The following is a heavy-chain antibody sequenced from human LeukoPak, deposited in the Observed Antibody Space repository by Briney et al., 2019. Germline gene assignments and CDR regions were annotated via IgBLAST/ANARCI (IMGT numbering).Heavy chain of an antibody. CDR2: INPNSGGT. Sequence: ASVKVSCQTSGYTFTVYYMHWVRQAPGQGLEWMGWINPNSGGTNYAQKFQGRVTMTRDTSISTAYMELSRLRSDDTAVYYCARRRDERGYKDIFDIWGQGTMVTVSS. V-gene: IGHV1-2*02. CDR3: ARRRDERGYKDIFDI. D-gene: IGHD5-18*01. CDR1: GYTFTVYY. J-gene: IGHJ3*02.